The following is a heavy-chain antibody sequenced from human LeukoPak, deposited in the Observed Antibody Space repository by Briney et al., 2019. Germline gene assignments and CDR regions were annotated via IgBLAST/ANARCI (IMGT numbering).Heavy chain of an antibody. Sequence: ASVKVSCKASGYTFTSYDINWVRQATGQGLEWTGWMNPNSGNTGYAQKFQGRVTMTRNTSISTAYMELSSLRSEDTAVYYCARGIAAAGAFDIWGQGTMVTVSS. CDR3: ARGIAAAGAFDI. J-gene: IGHJ3*02. V-gene: IGHV1-8*01. CDR1: GYTFTSYD. CDR2: MNPNSGNT. D-gene: IGHD6-13*01.